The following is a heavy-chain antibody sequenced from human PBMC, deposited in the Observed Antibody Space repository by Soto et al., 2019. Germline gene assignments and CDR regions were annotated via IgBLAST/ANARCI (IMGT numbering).Heavy chain of an antibody. Sequence: ASVKVSCKASGYTFTGYYMHWVRQAPGQGLEWMGWINPNSGGTNYAQKFQGWVTMTRDTSISTAYMELSRLRSDDTAVYYCATIRVWFCELPPRGSYYYYGMDVWGQGTTVTVSS. CDR2: INPNSGGT. V-gene: IGHV1-2*04. CDR1: GYTFTGYY. CDR3: ATIRVWFCELPPRGSYYYYGMDV. D-gene: IGHD3-10*01. J-gene: IGHJ6*02.